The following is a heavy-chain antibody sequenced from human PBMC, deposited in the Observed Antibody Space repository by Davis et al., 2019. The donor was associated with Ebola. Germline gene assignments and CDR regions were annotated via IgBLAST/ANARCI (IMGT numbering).Heavy chain of an antibody. Sequence: MPSETLSLTCTVSGGSVSSGSYYWSWIRQPPEKGLEWVGYIYYSGSTNCNPSLKSRVTISVDTSKNQFSLKLSSVTAADTAVYYCARRGWVRAKYGMDVWGQGTTVTVSS. D-gene: IGHD1-26*01. CDR3: ARRGWVRAKYGMDV. V-gene: IGHV4-61*01. J-gene: IGHJ6*02. CDR2: IYYSGST. CDR1: GGSVSSGSYY.